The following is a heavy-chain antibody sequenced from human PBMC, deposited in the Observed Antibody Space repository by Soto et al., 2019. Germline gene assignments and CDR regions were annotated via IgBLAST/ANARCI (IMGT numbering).Heavy chain of an antibody. V-gene: IGHV4-31*03. Sequence: QVQLQESGPGLVKPSQTLSLTCTVSGGSISSGGYYWSWIRQHPGKGLEWIGYIYYSGSTYYNPSLKSRVTISVDTYKNQFSLKLSSVTAADTAVYYCARGVYGENWFDPWGQGTLVTVSS. CDR3: ARGVYGENWFDP. J-gene: IGHJ5*02. CDR1: GGSISSGGYY. D-gene: IGHD3-10*01. CDR2: IYYSGST.